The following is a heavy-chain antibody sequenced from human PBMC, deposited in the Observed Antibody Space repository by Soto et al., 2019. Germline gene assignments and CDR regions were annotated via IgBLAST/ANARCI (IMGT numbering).Heavy chain of an antibody. CDR1: GFTFSSYG. Sequence: GGSLRLSCAASGFTFSSYGVHWVRQAPGKGLEWVAVISYDGSNKYYADSVKGRFTISRDKSKNTLYLQMNSLRAEDTAVYYCAIICGYSGRGGFDYWGQGTLVTVSS. J-gene: IGHJ4*02. V-gene: IGHV3-30*03. CDR2: ISYDGSNK. CDR3: AIICGYSGRGGFDY. D-gene: IGHD5-12*01.